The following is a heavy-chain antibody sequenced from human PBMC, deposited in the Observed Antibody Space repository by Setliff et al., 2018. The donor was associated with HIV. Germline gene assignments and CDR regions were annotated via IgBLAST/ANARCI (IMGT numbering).Heavy chain of an antibody. V-gene: IGHV3-11*04. CDR1: GFTFRDHY. Sequence: PGGSLRLSCAASGFTFRDHYMTWIRQAPGKGLEWISYISSSGSTTYYADSVKGRFTISRDNTKNSLYLQMNSLRAEDTAVYYCAREKFTFTVVRGVIDSWGQGTLVTVSS. CDR3: AREKFTFTVVRGVIDS. CDR2: ISSSGSTT. D-gene: IGHD3-10*01. J-gene: IGHJ4*02.